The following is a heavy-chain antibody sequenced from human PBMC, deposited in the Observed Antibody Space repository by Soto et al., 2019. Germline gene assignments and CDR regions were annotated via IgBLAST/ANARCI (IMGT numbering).Heavy chain of an antibody. CDR2: INWNSGSI. CDR3: VKDESINWYSGHFRH. J-gene: IGHJ1*01. D-gene: IGHD6-13*01. Sequence: EVQLVESGGGLVQPGRSLRLSCAASGFTFDDYAMHWVRQVPGKGLEWVSGINWNSGSIGYGDSVKGRFAISRDNVKNSLHLQMNSLSAEDTSFYYCVKDESINWYSGHFRHWGQGTLVTVS. CDR1: GFTFDDYA. V-gene: IGHV3-9*01.